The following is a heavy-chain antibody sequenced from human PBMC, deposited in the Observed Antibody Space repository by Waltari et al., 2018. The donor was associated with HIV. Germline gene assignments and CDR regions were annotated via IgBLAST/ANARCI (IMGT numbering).Heavy chain of an antibody. J-gene: IGHJ4*02. Sequence: QVQLVESGGGVVQPGRSLRLSCAASGLTFSGYGMHWVRQAPGKGLEWVAVIWDDGSNYSYADSVKGRFTISRENSKNTLYLQMNSLRAEDSAVYYCARDLTYSYEQIDYWGQGTQVTVSS. V-gene: IGHV3-33*01. CDR2: IWDDGSNY. CDR3: ARDLTYSYEQIDY. CDR1: GLTFSGYG. D-gene: IGHD3-3*01.